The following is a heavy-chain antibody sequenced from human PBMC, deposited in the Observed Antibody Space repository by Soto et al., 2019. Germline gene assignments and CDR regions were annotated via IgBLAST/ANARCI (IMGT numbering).Heavy chain of an antibody. Sequence: QVQLQESGPGLVKPSETLSLTCTVSGGSISSYYWSWIRQSPGKGLEWIGYIYYSGSTNYNPSLKIRVTISVDTSKNQFSLKLSSVTAADTSVYYCARRWGSTFDYWGQGTLVTVSS. CDR2: IYYSGST. D-gene: IGHD3-16*01. J-gene: IGHJ4*02. CDR1: GGSISSYY. V-gene: IGHV4-59*08. CDR3: ARRWGSTFDY.